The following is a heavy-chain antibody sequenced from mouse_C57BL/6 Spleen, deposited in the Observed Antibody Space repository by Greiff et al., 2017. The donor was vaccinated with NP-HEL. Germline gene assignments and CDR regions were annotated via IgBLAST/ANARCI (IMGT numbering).Heavy chain of an antibody. Sequence: DVHLVESGGGLVKPGGSLKLSCAASGFTFSSYAMSWVRQTPEKRLEWVATISDGGSYTYYPDNVKGRFTISRDNAKNNLYLQRSHLKSEDTAMYYCARDYCGSTWFAYWGQGTLVTVSA. CDR1: GFTFSSYA. CDR3: ARDYCGSTWFAY. V-gene: IGHV5-4*01. D-gene: IGHD1-1*01. J-gene: IGHJ3*01. CDR2: ISDGGSYT.